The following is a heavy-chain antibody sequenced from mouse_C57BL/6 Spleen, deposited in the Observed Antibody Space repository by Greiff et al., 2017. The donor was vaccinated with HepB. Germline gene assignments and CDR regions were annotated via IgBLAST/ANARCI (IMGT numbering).Heavy chain of an antibody. CDR1: GYAFSSYW. CDR2: IYPGDGDT. D-gene: IGHD2-4*01. V-gene: IGHV1-80*01. CDR3: ARAYDYDGYFDV. Sequence: VQLQQSGAELVKPGASVKISCKASGYAFSSYWMNWVKQRPGKGLEWIGQIYPGDGDTNYNGKFKGKATLTADKSSSTAYMQLSSLTSEDSAVYCCARAYDYDGYFDVWGTGTTVTVSS. J-gene: IGHJ1*03.